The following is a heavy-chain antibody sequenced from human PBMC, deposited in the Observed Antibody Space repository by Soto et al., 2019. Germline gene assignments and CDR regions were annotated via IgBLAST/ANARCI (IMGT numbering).Heavy chain of an antibody. D-gene: IGHD5-18*01. CDR2: FLYTGTT. CDR3: ARHGSTVDTEGAFDY. V-gene: IGHV4-59*08. CDR1: GSSSHNSP. Sequence: SETLSLTCPDSGSSSHNSPWSWVRKAPGKGLVRIGRFLYTGTTNHKPSLKRRVTLSLEKSKSQFSLRLGSVTAADTAVYYCARHGSTVDTEGAFDYWGQGIQVTVSS. J-gene: IGHJ4*02.